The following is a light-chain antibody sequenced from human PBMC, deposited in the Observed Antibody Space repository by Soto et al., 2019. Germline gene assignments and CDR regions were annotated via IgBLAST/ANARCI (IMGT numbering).Light chain of an antibody. CDR3: QQYHKWPPIT. CDR1: QSVSSY. J-gene: IGKJ5*01. CDR2: GAS. Sequence: EIVLTQSPATLSLSPGERATLSCRASQSVSSYLAWYQQKPGQAPRLLIYGASTRATGVTARFRGGGSGTEFTLTISSLQSEDSAVYYCQQYHKWPPITFGQGTRLEIK. V-gene: IGKV3-15*01.